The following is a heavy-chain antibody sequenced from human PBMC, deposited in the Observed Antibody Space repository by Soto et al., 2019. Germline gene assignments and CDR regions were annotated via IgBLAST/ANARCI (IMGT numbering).Heavy chain of an antibody. CDR3: ARRYDYADY. Sequence: PGGSLRLSCAASGFTFSSSGMHWVRQAPGKGLEWVAIIWYDGSNKYYADSVKGRFTISRDNSKNTLYLQMNSLRAEDTAVYYCARRYDYADYWGQGTLVTVSS. D-gene: IGHD4-17*01. V-gene: IGHV3-33*01. CDR2: IWYDGSNK. CDR1: GFTFSSSG. J-gene: IGHJ4*02.